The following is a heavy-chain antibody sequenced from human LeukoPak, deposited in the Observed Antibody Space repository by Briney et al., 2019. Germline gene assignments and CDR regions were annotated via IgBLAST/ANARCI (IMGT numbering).Heavy chain of an antibody. D-gene: IGHD3-10*02. CDR2: ISSSGSTI. V-gene: IGHV3-48*03. CDR3: AELGITMIGGV. CDR1: GFTCSSYE. J-gene: IGHJ6*04. Sequence: GGSLRLSCAASGFTCSSYEMNWVRQAPGKGLEGVSYISSSGSTIDYADSVKGRFTISRDNAKNSLYLQMNSLRAEDTAVYYCAELGITMIGGVWGKGTTVTISS.